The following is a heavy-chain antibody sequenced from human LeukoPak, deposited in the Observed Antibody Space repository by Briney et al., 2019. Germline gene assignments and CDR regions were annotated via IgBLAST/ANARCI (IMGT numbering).Heavy chain of an antibody. D-gene: IGHD5-18*01. Sequence: GGSLRLSCAASGFIFSSYAMSWVRQAPGKGLEWVSGISGGGDSTNYADSVKGRFTISRDNSKNTLSLQMNSLRAEDTAVYYCAKDSETYVDTAMVSWGQGTLVTVSS. CDR2: ISGGGDST. CDR3: AKDSETYVDTAMVS. V-gene: IGHV3-23*01. CDR1: GFIFSSYA. J-gene: IGHJ5*02.